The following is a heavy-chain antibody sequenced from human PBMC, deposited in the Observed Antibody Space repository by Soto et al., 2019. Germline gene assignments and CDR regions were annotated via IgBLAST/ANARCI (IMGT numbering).Heavy chain of an antibody. J-gene: IGHJ6*02. CDR1: GGSIISEYYH. CDR2: IHYSGSV. V-gene: IGHV4-30-4*01. Sequence: QVQLQESGPGLVRPSQTLSLTCTVSGGSIISEYYHWTWIRQAPGKGLEWIGYIHYSGSVHYNPSLQSRLTMSVDTSKNLFSLKLSSVTAADTAVYFCAREDDGGDRDYYGLDVWGQGTTVTVSS. CDR3: AREDDGGDRDYYGLDV. D-gene: IGHD2-21*02.